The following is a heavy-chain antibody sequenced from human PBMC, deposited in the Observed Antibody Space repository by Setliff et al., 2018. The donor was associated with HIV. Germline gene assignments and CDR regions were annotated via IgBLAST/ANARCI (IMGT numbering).Heavy chain of an antibody. J-gene: IGHJ5*02. V-gene: IGHV4-59*11. Sequence: SETLSLTCTVSGTSINSHYWSWIRQTPGKGLQWIGLIYYTGIPTYNPSLEGRITMSVDRSKNQFSLRLTSVTAADTAMYYCARVSRLHPFDPWGQGTQVTVS. CDR1: GTSINSHY. D-gene: IGHD2-15*01. CDR2: IYYTGIP. CDR3: ARVSRLHPFDP.